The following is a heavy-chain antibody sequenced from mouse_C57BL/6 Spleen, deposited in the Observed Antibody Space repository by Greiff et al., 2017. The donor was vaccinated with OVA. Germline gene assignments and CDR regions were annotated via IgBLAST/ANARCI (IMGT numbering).Heavy chain of an antibody. Sequence: VQLKESGGGLVKPGGSLKFSCAASGFTFSDYGMHWVRQAPEKGLEWVAYISSGSSTIYYADTVKGRFTISRDNAKNTLFLQMTSLRSEDTAMYYCARMHYGSSKGVWGTGTTVTVSS. CDR3: ARMHYGSSKGV. D-gene: IGHD1-1*01. CDR1: GFTFSDYG. J-gene: IGHJ1*03. CDR2: ISSGSSTI. V-gene: IGHV5-17*01.